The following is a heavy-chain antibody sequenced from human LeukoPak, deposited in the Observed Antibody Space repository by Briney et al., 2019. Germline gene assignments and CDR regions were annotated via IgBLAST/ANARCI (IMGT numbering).Heavy chain of an antibody. CDR1: GYTFTSYA. V-gene: IGHV1-3*01. J-gene: IGHJ6*02. D-gene: IGHD3-9*01. CDR2: INAGNGNT. Sequence: ASVTVSCKASGYTFTSYAMHWVRQAPGQRLEWMGWINAGNGNTKYSQKFQGRVTITRDTSASTAYMELSSLRSEDTAVYYCARGLRYFDWLLYPYYGMDVWGQGTTVTVSS. CDR3: ARGLRYFDWLLYPYYGMDV.